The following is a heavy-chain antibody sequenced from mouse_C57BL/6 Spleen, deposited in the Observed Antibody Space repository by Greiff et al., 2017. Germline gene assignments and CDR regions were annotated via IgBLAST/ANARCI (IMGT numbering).Heavy chain of an antibody. J-gene: IGHJ3*01. Sequence: EVQRVESGGGLVKPGGSLKLSCAASGFTFSSYAMSWVRQTPEKRLEWVVTISDGGSYTYYPENVKGRFTISSDNAKNNLYLQLSQLKSEDTAMYYCAAGDDYDVGAWFAYWGQGTLVTVSA. CDR2: ISDGGSYT. V-gene: IGHV5-4*01. D-gene: IGHD2-4*01. CDR1: GFTFSSYA. CDR3: AAGDDYDVGAWFAY.